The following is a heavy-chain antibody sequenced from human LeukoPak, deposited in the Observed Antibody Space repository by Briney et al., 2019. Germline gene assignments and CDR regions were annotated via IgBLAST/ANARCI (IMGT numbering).Heavy chain of an antibody. V-gene: IGHV6-1*01. CDR3: ARRPTSGIGT. Sequence: SQTLSPTCAISGESIFSNSAAWDWIRQSPSRGLEWLGTTYYRSKWYSGYAVSVKSRITINPDTSKNHLFLQLNSVTPEDTAVYYCARRPTSGIGTWGQGTLVTVSS. CDR2: TYYRSKWYS. CDR1: GESIFSNSAA. J-gene: IGHJ5*02. D-gene: IGHD3-10*01.